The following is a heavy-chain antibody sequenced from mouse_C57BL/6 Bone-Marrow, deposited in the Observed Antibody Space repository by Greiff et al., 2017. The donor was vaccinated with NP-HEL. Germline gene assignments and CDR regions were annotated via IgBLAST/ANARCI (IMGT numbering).Heavy chain of an antibody. CDR1: GYSFTSYW. V-gene: IGHV1-64*01. CDR2: IHPNSGNT. CDR3: ARYLDY. Sequence: VQMQQDGAELVKPGASMKLSCKASGYSFTSYWMHWVKQRPGQGLEWIGMIHPNSGNTNYNEKFKSKATLTVDISSSTAYMQLSSLSSEDSAVYYCARYLDYWGQGTSVTVSS. J-gene: IGHJ4*01.